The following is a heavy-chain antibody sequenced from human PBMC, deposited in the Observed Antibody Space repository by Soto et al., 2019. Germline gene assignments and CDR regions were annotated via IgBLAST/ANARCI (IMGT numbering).Heavy chain of an antibody. J-gene: IGHJ4*02. Sequence: PGGSLRLCCAASGFTFSSYGMHWVRQAPGKGLEWVAVIWYDGSNKYYADSVKGRFTISRDNSKNTLYLQMNSLRAEDTAVYYCARGVDPTYYFDYWGQGTLVTVSS. V-gene: IGHV3-33*01. CDR2: IWYDGSNK. CDR3: ARGVDPTYYFDY. D-gene: IGHD3-16*01. CDR1: GFTFSSYG.